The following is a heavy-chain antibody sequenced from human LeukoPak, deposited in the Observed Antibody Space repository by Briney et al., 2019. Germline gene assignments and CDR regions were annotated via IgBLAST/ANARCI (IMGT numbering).Heavy chain of an antibody. CDR3: ARGSSSWYGDYYYYMDV. V-gene: IGHV1-18*01. Sequence: ASVKVSCKASGYTFTSYGISWVRQAPGQGLEWMGWISAYNGNTNYAQKLQGRVTMTTDTSTSTAYMELRSLRSDDTAVYYCARGSSSWYGDYYYYMDVWGKGTTVTVSS. CDR1: GYTFTSYG. D-gene: IGHD6-13*01. CDR2: ISAYNGNT. J-gene: IGHJ6*03.